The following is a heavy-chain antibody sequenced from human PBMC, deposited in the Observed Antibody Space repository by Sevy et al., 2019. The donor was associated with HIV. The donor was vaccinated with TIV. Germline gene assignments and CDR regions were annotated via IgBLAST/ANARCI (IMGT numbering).Heavy chain of an antibody. J-gene: IGHJ5*02. CDR1: GFTFSNYA. Sequence: GGSLRLSCAASGFTFSNYAMIWVRQAPGKGLEWVSVSSGSGGGTLYADSVKGRFTTSRDNPKNTLYLQMNSLRAEDTAIYYCAKGEDCNGGRCFNWFDPWGQGTLVTVSS. V-gene: IGHV3-23*01. CDR3: AKGEDCNGGRCFNWFDP. D-gene: IGHD2-15*01. CDR2: SSGSGGGT.